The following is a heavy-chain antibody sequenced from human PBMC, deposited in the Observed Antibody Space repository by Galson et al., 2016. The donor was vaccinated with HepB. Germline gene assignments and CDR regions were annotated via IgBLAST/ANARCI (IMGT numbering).Heavy chain of an antibody. Sequence: SLRLSCAASGFTVSSNYMSWVRQAPGKGLEWVSVIYSGGSTYYADSVKGRFIISRDNSKSTVYLQMNSLRAEDTAVYYCARGYGSYHDYWGQGIQVTVSS. V-gene: IGHV3-66*01. CDR1: GFTVSSNY. CDR2: IYSGGST. CDR3: ARGYGSYHDY. J-gene: IGHJ4*02. D-gene: IGHD1-26*01.